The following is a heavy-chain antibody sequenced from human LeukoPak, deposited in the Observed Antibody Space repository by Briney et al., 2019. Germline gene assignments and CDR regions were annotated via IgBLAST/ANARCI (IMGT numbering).Heavy chain of an antibody. D-gene: IGHD4-17*01. CDR2: IYPGDSET. J-gene: IGHJ4*02. CDR1: GFTFTTYW. CDR3: ARRYTYGDLRYFDY. Sequence: GESLKISCKGSGFTFTTYWIGWVRQMPGKGLEWMGIIYPGDSETRYSPSFQGQVTISVDESINTAYLQWSSLKASDTAMYYCARRYTYGDLRYFDYWGQGTLVTVSS. V-gene: IGHV5-51*01.